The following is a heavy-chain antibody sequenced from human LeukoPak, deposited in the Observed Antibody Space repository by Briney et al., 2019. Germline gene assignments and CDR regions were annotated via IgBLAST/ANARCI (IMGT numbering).Heavy chain of an antibody. V-gene: IGHV3-21*01. CDR2: IAGSSGYI. D-gene: IGHD2-21*02. J-gene: IGHJ4*02. CDR1: GFTFGSYT. Sequence: KPGGSLRLSCAASGFTFGSYTMNWVRQAPGKGLEWVSSIAGSSGYISYADSVKGRFTISRDNAKKSLYLQMTSLTAEDTAVYYCARDRGAYCGGDCYLGFDYWGQGTLVTVSS. CDR3: ARDRGAYCGGDCYLGFDY.